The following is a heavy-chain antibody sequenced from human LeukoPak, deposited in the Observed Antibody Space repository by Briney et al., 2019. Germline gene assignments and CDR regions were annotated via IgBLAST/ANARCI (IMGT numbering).Heavy chain of an antibody. J-gene: IGHJ6*02. Sequence: GGSLRLSCAASGFTFSNAWMSWVRQAPGKGLEWVGRIKSKTDGGTTDYAAPVKGRFTISRDDSKNTLYLQMNSLKTEDTAVYYCTTTRLLWFGNYGMDVWGQGTTVTVPS. CDR1: GFTFSNAW. CDR2: IKSKTDGGTT. CDR3: TTTRLLWFGNYGMDV. V-gene: IGHV3-15*01. D-gene: IGHD3-10*01.